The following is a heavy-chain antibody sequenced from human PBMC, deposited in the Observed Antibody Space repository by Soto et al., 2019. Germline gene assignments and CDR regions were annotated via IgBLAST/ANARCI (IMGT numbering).Heavy chain of an antibody. CDR2: INPSGGST. J-gene: IGHJ4*02. D-gene: IGHD6-6*01. CDR3: ARDLNPSYSSSSPHFDY. CDR1: GYTFTSYY. V-gene: IGHV1-46*01. Sequence: ASVKVSCKASGYTFTSYYMHWVRQAPGQGLEWMGIINPSGGSTSYAQKFQGRVTMTRDTSTSTVYMELSSLRSEDTAVYYCARDLNPSYSSSSPHFDYWGQGTLVTVSS.